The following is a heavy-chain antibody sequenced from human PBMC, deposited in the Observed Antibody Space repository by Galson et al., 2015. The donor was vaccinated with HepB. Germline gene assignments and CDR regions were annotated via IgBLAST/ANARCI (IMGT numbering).Heavy chain of an antibody. D-gene: IGHD3-10*01. CDR3: TRLSWFGQITHNWFDP. Sequence: QSGAEVKKPGESLKISCKASGYSFTNYWIGWVRQMPGKGLEWMGIIYPGDSDTKYSPSFQGQVTISADKSITTAHLHWSSLKASDTAIYYCTRLSWFGQITHNWFDPWGQGTLVTVSS. V-gene: IGHV5-51*01. CDR1: GYSFTNYW. CDR2: IYPGDSDT. J-gene: IGHJ5*02.